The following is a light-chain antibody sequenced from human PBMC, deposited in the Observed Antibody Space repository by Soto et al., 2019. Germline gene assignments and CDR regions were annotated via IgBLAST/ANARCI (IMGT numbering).Light chain of an antibody. CDR2: KAS. CDR1: QSISSW. J-gene: IGKJ1*01. V-gene: IGKV1-5*03. Sequence: DIQMTQSPSTLSASVGDRVTITCRASQSISSWLARYQQKPGKAPKLLIYKASSLESGVPSRFSGSGSGTAFTLTISSLQPDDFATYYCEQYNSYWTFGQGTKVEIK. CDR3: EQYNSYWT.